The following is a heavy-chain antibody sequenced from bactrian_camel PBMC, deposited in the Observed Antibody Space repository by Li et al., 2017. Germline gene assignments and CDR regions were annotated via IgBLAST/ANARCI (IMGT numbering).Heavy chain of an antibody. J-gene: IGHJ6*01. CDR3: AAVRYGGSWYPLCRARSADFGY. D-gene: IGHD6*01. V-gene: IGHV3S40*01. CDR1: GIPFSRHD. Sequence: VQLVESGGGLVQPGESLRLSCVASGIPFSRHDMSWVRQAPGKGLEWVSGIDRDGDTTDYADSVKGRFTISKDNAKNTLYLQMNSLKPEDTAMYYCAAVRYGGSWYPLCRARSADFGYWGQGTQVTVS. CDR2: IDRDGDTT.